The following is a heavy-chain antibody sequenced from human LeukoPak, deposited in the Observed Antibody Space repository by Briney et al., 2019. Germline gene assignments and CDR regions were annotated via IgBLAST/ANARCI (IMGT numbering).Heavy chain of an antibody. D-gene: IGHD1-26*01. Sequence: GGSLRLSCAASGFTCSSYGFYWVRDAPGKGLKWVSSISSSSKYIYYADSVKGRFTISREYANNSLFLQMNSLRAEDTAMSYCAKLNSGSIYFDYWGQGTLVTVSS. CDR1: GFTCSSYG. CDR2: ISSSSKYI. V-gene: IGHV3-21*04. J-gene: IGHJ4*02. CDR3: AKLNSGSIYFDY.